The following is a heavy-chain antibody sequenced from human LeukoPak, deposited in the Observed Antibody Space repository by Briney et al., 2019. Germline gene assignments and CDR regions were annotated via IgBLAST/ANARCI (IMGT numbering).Heavy chain of an antibody. Sequence: PGGSLRLSCAASGFTFSNAWMSWVRQAPGKGLEWVSYISSSGRTKYYADSVKGRFTISRDNAKNSLYLQMNSLRAEDTAVYYCARPREPSIKFGVGTYYYMDVWGKGTTVTVSS. CDR1: GFTFSNAW. V-gene: IGHV3-11*04. D-gene: IGHD2-15*01. CDR3: ARPREPSIKFGVGTYYYMDV. J-gene: IGHJ6*03. CDR2: ISSSGRTK.